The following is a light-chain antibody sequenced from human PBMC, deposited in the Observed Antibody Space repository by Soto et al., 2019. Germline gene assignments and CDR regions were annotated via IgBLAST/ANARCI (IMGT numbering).Light chain of an antibody. CDR1: QAIHSY. Sequence: DIQMTQSPSSPSASVGDRVTITCRASQAIHSYLNWYQQKPGKAPNLLIFATSTLQSGVPSRFSGSGSGTDFTLTISSLQPEDFATYYCQQRETFGPGTKVDIK. CDR3: QQRET. V-gene: IGKV1-39*01. CDR2: ATS. J-gene: IGKJ3*01.